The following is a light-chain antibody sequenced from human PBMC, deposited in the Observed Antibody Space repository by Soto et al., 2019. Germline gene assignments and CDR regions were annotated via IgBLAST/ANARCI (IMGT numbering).Light chain of an antibody. CDR3: QQRSNWPPIT. CDR1: QSVSSN. CDR2: EAS. Sequence: EIVLTQSPGTLSLSPGERVTRSCTAIQSVSSNFLAWYQQKPGQAPGLLIYEASTRATGIPARFSGSGSGTDFTLTISSLEPEDFAVYYCQQRSNWPPITFGQGTRLEIK. V-gene: IGKV3D-20*02. J-gene: IGKJ5*01.